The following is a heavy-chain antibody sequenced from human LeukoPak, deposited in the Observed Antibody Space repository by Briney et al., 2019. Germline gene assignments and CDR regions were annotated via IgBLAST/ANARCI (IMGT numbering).Heavy chain of an antibody. J-gene: IGHJ4*02. V-gene: IGHV3-66*01. CDR3: ARVQAVFQNFDY. CDR1: GFTVSSSY. Sequence: GGSLRLSCAASGFTVSSSYISWVRQALANGLEWVSVMYSGGNTYYADSVKGRFTISRDKSKNTLYLQMNSLRAEDTPVYHCARVQAVFQNFDYWGQGTLVTVSS. CDR2: MYSGGNT.